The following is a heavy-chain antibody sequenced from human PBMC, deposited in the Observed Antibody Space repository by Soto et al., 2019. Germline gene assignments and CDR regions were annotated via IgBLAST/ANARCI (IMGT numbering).Heavy chain of an antibody. Sequence: QVQLQQWGAGLLKPSETLSLTCAVYGGSFSGYYWSWIRQPPGKGLEWSGEINHSGSTNYNPSLKSRVTISVDTSKNQFSLKLSSVTAADTAVYYCARGYGSGYYFDYWGQGTLVTVSS. CDR2: INHSGST. D-gene: IGHD3-10*01. CDR3: ARGYGSGYYFDY. V-gene: IGHV4-34*01. J-gene: IGHJ4*02. CDR1: GGSFSGYY.